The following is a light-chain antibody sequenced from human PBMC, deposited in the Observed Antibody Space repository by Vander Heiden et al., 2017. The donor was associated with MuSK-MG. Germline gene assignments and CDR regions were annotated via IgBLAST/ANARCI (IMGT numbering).Light chain of an antibody. CDR3: SSYTSSSTLV. CDR1: SSDVGGYNY. V-gene: IGLV2-14*03. J-gene: IGLJ2*01. Sequence: QSALTQPASVSGSPGQLITISCTGTSSDVGGYNYVSWYQQHPGKAPKLMIYDVSNRPSGVSNRFSGSKSGNTASLTISGLQAEDEADYYCSSYTSSSTLVFVGGTKLTVL. CDR2: DVS.